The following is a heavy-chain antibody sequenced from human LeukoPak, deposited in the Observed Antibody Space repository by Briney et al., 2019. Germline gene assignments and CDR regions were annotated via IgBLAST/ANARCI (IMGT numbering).Heavy chain of an antibody. CDR1: GYSFASYW. CDR2: IYPGDSDT. Sequence: GESLKISCKGSGYSFASYWLAWVRRMPGKGLEWMGIIYPGDSDTRYSPSFQGQVTISADKSINTAYLQWSSLKASDTAMYYCARTYGSGSQYYYYYGMDVWGQGTTVTVSS. J-gene: IGHJ6*02. CDR3: ARTYGSGSQYYYYYGMDV. V-gene: IGHV5-51*01. D-gene: IGHD3-10*01.